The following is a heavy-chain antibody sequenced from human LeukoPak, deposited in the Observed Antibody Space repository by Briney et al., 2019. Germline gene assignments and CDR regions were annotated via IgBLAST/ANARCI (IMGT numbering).Heavy chain of an antibody. D-gene: IGHD6-13*01. V-gene: IGHV3-23*01. CDR3: AKGIAAAGTGYNY. CDR2: ISDSGDAT. J-gene: IGHJ4*02. CDR1: GFNFRTYA. Sequence: GRSLRLSCAASGFNFRTYAMSWVRQAPGKGLEWVSSISDSGDATYYVDSVKGRFTYSRDNPKNTLYLQMNSLRAEDTAVYYCAKGIAAAGTGYNYWGQGTLVTVSS.